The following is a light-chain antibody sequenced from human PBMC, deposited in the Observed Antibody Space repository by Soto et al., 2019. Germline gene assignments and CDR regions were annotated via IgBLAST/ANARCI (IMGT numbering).Light chain of an antibody. CDR3: QQYNSYPWT. J-gene: IGKJ1*01. CDR1: QSISSW. V-gene: IGKV1-5*03. CDR2: KAS. Sequence: DIQMTQSPSTLSASVGDRVTITCRASQSISSWLAWYQQKPGKAPNLLIYKASSLESGVPSRFSGSASGTXXXLXISXLQPDDFATYYCQQYNSYPWTFGQGTKVEIK.